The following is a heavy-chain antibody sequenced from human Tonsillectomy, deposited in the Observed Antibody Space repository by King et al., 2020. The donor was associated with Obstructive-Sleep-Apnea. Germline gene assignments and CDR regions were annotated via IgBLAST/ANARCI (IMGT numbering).Heavy chain of an antibody. J-gene: IGHJ4*02. D-gene: IGHD6-19*01. CDR1: SGSLNNYY. CDR3: ASGGWYYFDY. Sequence: QLQESGPGLVKPSETLSLTCTVSSGSLNNYYWSWIRQPPGKGLEWIGYIYYSGSTSYNPSLKSRVTISVDTSKNHFSLKLTSVTAADTAVYYCASGGWYYFDYWGQGTLVTVSS. V-gene: IGHV4-59*01. CDR2: IYYSGST.